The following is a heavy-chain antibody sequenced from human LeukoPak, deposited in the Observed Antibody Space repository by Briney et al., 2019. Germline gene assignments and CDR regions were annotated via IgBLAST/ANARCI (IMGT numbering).Heavy chain of an antibody. CDR2: ISSSGSTI. V-gene: IGHV3-48*03. D-gene: IGHD1-1*01. J-gene: IGHJ4*02. Sequence: PGGSLRLSCAASGFTFSSYEMNWVRQAPGKGLEWVSYISSSGSTIYYADSVKGRFTISRDNAKNSLYLQMNSLRAEDTAVYYCARVTSIKLRYFDYWGQGTLATVSS. CDR1: GFTFSSYE. CDR3: ARVTSIKLRYFDY.